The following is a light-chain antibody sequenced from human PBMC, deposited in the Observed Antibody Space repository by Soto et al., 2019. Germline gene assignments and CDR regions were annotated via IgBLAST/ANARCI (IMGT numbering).Light chain of an antibody. Sequence: DIPMTQSPSTLSQSIGDRVTITCRASRSISDWVAWYQHKPGKAPKLLIFDASTLRSGVPSRFSGSASGTELTLTISSLQPDDFATYFCQQYSTYSWTFGQGTKV. CDR3: QQYSTYSWT. J-gene: IGKJ1*01. CDR2: DAS. V-gene: IGKV1-5*01. CDR1: RSISDW.